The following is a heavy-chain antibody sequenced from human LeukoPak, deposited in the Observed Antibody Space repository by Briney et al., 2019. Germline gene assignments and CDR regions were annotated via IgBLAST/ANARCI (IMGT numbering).Heavy chain of an antibody. J-gene: IGHJ4*02. V-gene: IGHV3-74*01. CDR1: GFTFSSYW. D-gene: IGHD3-10*01. CDR3: ARAVRDMVRGVSAFYFDY. Sequence: GGSLRLSCAASGFTFSSYWMHWVRQAPGKGLVWVSRINSDGSSTSYADSVKGRFTISRDNAKNALYLQMNSLRAEDTAVYYCARAVRDMVRGVSAFYFDYWGQGTLVTVSS. CDR2: INSDGSST.